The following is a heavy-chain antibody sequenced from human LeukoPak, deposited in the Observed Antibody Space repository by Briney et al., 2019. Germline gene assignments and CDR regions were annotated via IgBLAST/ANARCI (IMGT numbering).Heavy chain of an antibody. J-gene: IGHJ4*02. CDR3: ARRAGAYSHPYDY. D-gene: IGHD4/OR15-4a*01. CDR1: GYTFISYG. V-gene: IGHV1-18*01. CDR2: ISADNGNT. Sequence: ASVKVSCKASGYTFISYGISWVRQAPGQGLEWMGWISADNGNTNYVQKFQGRVTMTRDTSISTAYMELSRLRSDDTAVYYCARRAGAYSHPYDYWGQGTLVTVSS.